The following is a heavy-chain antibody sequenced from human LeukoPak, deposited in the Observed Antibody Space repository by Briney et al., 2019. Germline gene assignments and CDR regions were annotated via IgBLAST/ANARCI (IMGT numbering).Heavy chain of an antibody. CDR1: GFSFNNYG. D-gene: IGHD1-7*01. CDR2: ISYDGSKK. J-gene: IGHJ4*02. Sequence: PGRSLRLSCAASGFSFNNYGMQWVRQAPGKGLEWVAVISYDGSKKYYADSVKGRFTISRDNSKNTLYLQMNSLRAEDTAVYYCGAGSTWVDCWGQGTLVTVSS. CDR3: GAGSTWVDC. V-gene: IGHV3-30*03.